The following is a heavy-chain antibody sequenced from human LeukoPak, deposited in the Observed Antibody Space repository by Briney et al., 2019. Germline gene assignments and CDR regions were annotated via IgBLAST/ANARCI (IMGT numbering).Heavy chain of an antibody. V-gene: IGHV4-34*01. CDR1: GGSFSGYY. Sequence: SETPSLTCAVYGGSFSGYYWSWIRQPPGKGLEWIGEINHSGSTNYNPSLKSRVTISVDTSKNQFSLKLSSVTAADTAVYYCARGRTPLYYYGSGSFYDYWGQGTLVTVSS. CDR3: ARGRTPLYYYGSGSFYDY. J-gene: IGHJ4*02. CDR2: INHSGST. D-gene: IGHD3-10*01.